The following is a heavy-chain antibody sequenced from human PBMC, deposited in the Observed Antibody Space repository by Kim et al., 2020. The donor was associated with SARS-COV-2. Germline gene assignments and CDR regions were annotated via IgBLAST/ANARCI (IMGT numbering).Heavy chain of an antibody. Sequence: ASVKVSCKVSGYTLTELSMHWVRQAPGKGLEWMGGFDPEDGETIYAQKFQGRVTMTEDTSTDTAYMELSSLRSEDTAVYYCATGLQPGIAVAGASAYYYYYDMDVWGQGTTVTVSS. CDR2: FDPEDGET. CDR3: ATGLQPGIAVAGASAYYYYYDMDV. J-gene: IGHJ6*02. V-gene: IGHV1-24*01. CDR1: GYTLTELS. D-gene: IGHD6-19*01.